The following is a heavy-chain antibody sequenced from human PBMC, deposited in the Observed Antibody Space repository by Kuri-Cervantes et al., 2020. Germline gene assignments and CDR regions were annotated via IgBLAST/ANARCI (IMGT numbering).Heavy chain of an antibody. V-gene: IGHV3-33*08. J-gene: IGHJ4*02. CDR3: ARDHYGSGTHFDY. Sequence: GESLKISCEASGFTFSYYWMNWVRQAPGKGLEWVAVIWYDGSNKYYADSVKGRFTISRDNSKNTLYLQMNSLRAEDTAVYYCARDHYGSGTHFDYWGQGTLVTVSS. CDR2: IWYDGSNK. D-gene: IGHD3-10*01. CDR1: GFTFSYYW.